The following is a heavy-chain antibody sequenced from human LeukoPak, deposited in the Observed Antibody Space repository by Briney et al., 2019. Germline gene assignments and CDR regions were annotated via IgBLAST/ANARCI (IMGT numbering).Heavy chain of an antibody. CDR2: ITSTGGNT. CDR3: VIVRGYFDSSGTDY. D-gene: IGHD3-9*01. CDR1: GFTFSSYT. V-gene: IGHV3-64D*06. Sequence: GGSLRLSCSASGFTFSSYTVHWVRQAPGKGLEFVSAITSTGGNTYYADSVTGRFTLSRDNSKNTLYLQMSSLSAEDTAVYYCVIVRGYFDSSGTDYWGQGTLVTVSS. J-gene: IGHJ4*02.